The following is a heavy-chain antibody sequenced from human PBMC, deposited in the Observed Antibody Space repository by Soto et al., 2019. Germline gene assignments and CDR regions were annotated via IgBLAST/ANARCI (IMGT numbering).Heavy chain of an antibody. D-gene: IGHD2-2*01. V-gene: IGHV5-51*01. CDR2: IYPGDSDT. Sequence: GESLKISCKASGYSFTSYWIAWVRRMPGKGLEWMGIIYPGDSDTRYSPSFQGQVTISADXSINTAFLQWSSLRASDTAMYYCARRKDIVVLPALVGPFDIWGQGTMVTGSS. CDR3: ARRKDIVVLPALVGPFDI. J-gene: IGHJ3*02. CDR1: GYSFTSYW.